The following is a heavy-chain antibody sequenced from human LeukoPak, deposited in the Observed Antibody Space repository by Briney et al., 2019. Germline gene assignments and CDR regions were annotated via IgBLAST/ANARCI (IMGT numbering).Heavy chain of an antibody. V-gene: IGHV1-24*01. CDR3: ARDLNPQSIGMRAFDI. CDR2: FDPEDGET. D-gene: IGHD1-14*01. CDR1: GYTLTELS. Sequence: ASVKVSCKVSGYTLTELSMHWVRQAPGKGLEWMGGFDPEDGETIYAQKLQGRVTMTRDMSTSTVYMELSSLRSEDTAVYFCARDLNPQSIGMRAFDIWGQGTMVTASS. J-gene: IGHJ3*02.